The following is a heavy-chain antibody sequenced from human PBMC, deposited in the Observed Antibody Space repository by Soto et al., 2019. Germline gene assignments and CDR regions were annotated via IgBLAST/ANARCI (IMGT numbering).Heavy chain of an antibody. Sequence: QITLKESGPSLVKPTQTITMTCTLSGFSLTTTEVGVVWIRQPPGKALEWLALIYWDDDKHYSPSLRSRLTVTKDTTKNQVVLTLTNVDPADTGTYFFGHVGGLEQWLYRLDHWGQGTLVTVSS. CDR1: GFSLTTTEVG. V-gene: IGHV2-5*02. CDR3: GHVGGLEQWLYRLDH. D-gene: IGHD6-19*01. J-gene: IGHJ4*02. CDR2: IYWDDDK.